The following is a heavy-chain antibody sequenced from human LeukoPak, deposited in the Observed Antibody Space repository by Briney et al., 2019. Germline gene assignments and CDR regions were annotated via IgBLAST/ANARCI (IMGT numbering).Heavy chain of an antibody. V-gene: IGHV3-7*03. CDR3: VRVLRGYNDNVFGAFDV. Sequence: PGGSLRLSCAASGFTFSSYWMNWARQAPGKGLEWVASINHNGNVNYYVDSVKGRFTISRDNAKNSLYLQMSNLRAEDTAVYYCVRVLRGYNDNVFGAFDVWGRGTLVAVTS. J-gene: IGHJ3*01. CDR2: INHNGNVN. D-gene: IGHD5-24*01. CDR1: GFTFSSYW.